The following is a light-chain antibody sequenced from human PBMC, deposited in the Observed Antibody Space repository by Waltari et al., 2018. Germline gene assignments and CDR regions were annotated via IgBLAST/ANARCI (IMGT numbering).Light chain of an antibody. J-gene: IGLJ1*01. V-gene: IGLV2-11*01. Sequence: QSALTQPRSVPGSPGHSVTTSCTASSSNVGGYNHVSWYQHHPGKAPKLIIYDVNKRPSGVPDRFSGSKSGDTASLTISGLQVEDEADYYCCSYAGSYTYVFGTGTKVTV. CDR3: CSYAGSYTYV. CDR2: DVN. CDR1: SSNVGGYNH.